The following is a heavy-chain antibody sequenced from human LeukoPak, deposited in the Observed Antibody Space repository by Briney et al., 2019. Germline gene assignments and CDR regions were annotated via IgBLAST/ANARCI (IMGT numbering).Heavy chain of an antibody. J-gene: IGHJ1*01. CDR1: GGTFSSYA. V-gene: IGHV1-18*01. Sequence: ASVKVSCKASGGTFSSYAISWVRQAPGQGLEWMGWISAYNGNTNYAQKLQGRVTMTTDTSTSTAYMELRSLRSDDTAVYYCARGLYYYDSSGYYEAEYFQHWGQGTLVTVSS. D-gene: IGHD3-22*01. CDR3: ARGLYYYDSSGYYEAEYFQH. CDR2: ISAYNGNT.